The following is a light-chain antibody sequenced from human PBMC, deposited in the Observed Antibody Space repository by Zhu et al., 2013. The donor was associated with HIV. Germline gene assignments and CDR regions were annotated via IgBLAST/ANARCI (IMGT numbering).Light chain of an antibody. CDR1: SSNIGSNY. J-gene: IGLJ2*01. Sequence: QSVLTQPPSASGTPGQRVTISCSGSSSNIGSNYVSWYQHFPGAAPKLLIYKNTQRPSGVPDRFSGSKSGTSASLAISDLQSEDEADYYCAAWDGGLRGVLFGGGTKLTVL. CDR2: KNT. V-gene: IGLV1-47*01. CDR3: AAWDGGLRGVL.